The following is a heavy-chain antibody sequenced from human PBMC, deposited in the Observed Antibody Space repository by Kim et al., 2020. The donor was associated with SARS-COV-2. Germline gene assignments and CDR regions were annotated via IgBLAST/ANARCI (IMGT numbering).Heavy chain of an antibody. CDR1: GGSISSSDYY. J-gene: IGHJ4*02. D-gene: IGHD2-8*02. CDR3: ASHGCTGGVCYFDP. Sequence: SETLSLTCTVSGGSISSSDYYWGWIRQPPGKGLEWIGWIYYTGTTYYNPSLKSRVTISVDTSKNQFSLKLSSVTDATVYYCASHGCTGGVCYFDPWGQGTLVTVSS. V-gene: IGHV4-39*01. CDR2: IYYTGTT.